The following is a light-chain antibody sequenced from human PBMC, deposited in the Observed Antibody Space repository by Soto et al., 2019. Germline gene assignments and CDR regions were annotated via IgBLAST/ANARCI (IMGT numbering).Light chain of an antibody. CDR3: SSYTYTSTLVI. Sequence: QSALTQPASVSSSPGQSIAISCTGTSSDVGAHNYVSWYQQHPGKAPKLIIYDVSNRPSGVSTRFSGFKSGNTASLTISGLQAEDEADYYCSSYTYTSTLVIFGGGTKLTVL. CDR1: SSDVGAHNY. CDR2: DVS. V-gene: IGLV2-14*03. J-gene: IGLJ2*01.